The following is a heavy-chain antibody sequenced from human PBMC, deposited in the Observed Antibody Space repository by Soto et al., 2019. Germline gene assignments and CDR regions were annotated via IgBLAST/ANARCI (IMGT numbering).Heavy chain of an antibody. J-gene: IGHJ3*01. CDR1: GFAFSSYE. CDR2: MSAGGTI. D-gene: IGHD5-12*01. Sequence: GGSLRLSXAASGFAFSSYEMDWVRQAPGKGLEWIAYMSAGGTIHYADSVKGRFTISRDNAKNSLYLEMNSLRAEDTAVYYCAKEKSVMNSGYDAFDVWGQGTMVTVS. CDR3: AKEKSVMNSGYDAFDV. V-gene: IGHV3-48*03.